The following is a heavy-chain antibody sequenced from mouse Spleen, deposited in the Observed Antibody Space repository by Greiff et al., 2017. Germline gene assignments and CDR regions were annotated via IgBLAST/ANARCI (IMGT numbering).Heavy chain of an antibody. D-gene: IGHD2-4*01. CDR3: ARAYDYESYWYFDV. V-gene: IGHV8-8*01. CDR2: IWWDDDK. Sequence: QVTLKESGPGILQPSQTLSLTCSFSGFSLSTFGMGVGWIRQPSGKGLEWLAHIWWDDDKYYNPALKSRLTISKDTSKNQVFLKIANVDTADTATYYCARAYDYESYWYFDVWGTGTTVTVSS. J-gene: IGHJ1*03. CDR1: GFSLSTFGMG.